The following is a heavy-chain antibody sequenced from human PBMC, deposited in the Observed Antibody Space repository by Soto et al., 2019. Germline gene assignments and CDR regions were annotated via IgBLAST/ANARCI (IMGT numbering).Heavy chain of an antibody. Sequence: QVQLVQSGADMKKPGASVKVSCKASGYTFTSYGFTWVRQAPGQGLEWMGWISAYNGNTNYAQKLQGRVTMTTDRSTSTAYMELRSLRFDDTSLYYCARGGRYSSSSEVSIWGQVTLVTVSS. CDR3: ARGGRYSSSSEVSI. CDR2: ISAYNGNT. J-gene: IGHJ4*02. D-gene: IGHD6-6*01. V-gene: IGHV1-18*04. CDR1: GYTFTSYG.